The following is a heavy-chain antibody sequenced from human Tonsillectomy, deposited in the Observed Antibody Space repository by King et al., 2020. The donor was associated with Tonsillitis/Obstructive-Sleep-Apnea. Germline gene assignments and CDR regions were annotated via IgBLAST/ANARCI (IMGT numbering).Heavy chain of an antibody. CDR1: GFTFSTYE. J-gene: IGHJ6*02. Sequence: VQLVESGGGLVQPGGSLTLSCAASGFTFSTYEMNWVRQAPGKGLEWISYISSSGSIIYYADSLKGRFTISRDNAKNSLYLEMNSLRAEDTAVYYCARDEATVTIYGMDVWGQGTTVTVSS. D-gene: IGHD4-11*01. CDR2: ISSSGSII. V-gene: IGHV3-48*03. CDR3: ARDEATVTIYGMDV.